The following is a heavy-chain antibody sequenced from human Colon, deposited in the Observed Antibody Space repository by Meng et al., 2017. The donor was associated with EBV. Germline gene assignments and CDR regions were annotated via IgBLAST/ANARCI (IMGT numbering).Heavy chain of an antibody. V-gene: IGHV4-34*01. Sequence: QVQRQTWGAGLVKPSETLSLTCGVYGGSLSGYYWSWIRQTPGKGLEWIGEINHSGTINYNPSLRSRVTISVDRSNNQFSLRLSSVTAADTAVYYCARGGGVIKGLVTWFDPWGQGTLVTVSS. CDR3: ARGGGVIKGLVTWFDP. CDR2: INHSGTI. CDR1: GGSLSGYY. J-gene: IGHJ5*02. D-gene: IGHD2-8*01.